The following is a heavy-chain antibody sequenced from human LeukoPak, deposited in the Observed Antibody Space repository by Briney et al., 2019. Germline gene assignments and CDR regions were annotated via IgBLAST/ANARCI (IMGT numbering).Heavy chain of an antibody. V-gene: IGHV1-18*01. D-gene: IGHD3-22*01. CDR1: GYTFASYG. J-gene: IGHJ3*02. CDR2: ISAYNGNT. Sequence: ASVKVSCKASGYTFASYGISWVRQAPGQGLEWMGWISAYNGNTNYAQKLQGRVTMTTDTSTSTAYMELRSLRSDDTAVYYCARGHYYDSSGYPASDAFDIWGQGTMVTVSS. CDR3: ARGHYYDSSGYPASDAFDI.